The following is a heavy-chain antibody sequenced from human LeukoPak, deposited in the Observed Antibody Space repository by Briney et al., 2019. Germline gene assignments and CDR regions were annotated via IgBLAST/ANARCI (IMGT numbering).Heavy chain of an antibody. CDR3: ARGPYASGSYGRRGWVHYMDV. CDR2: ISGSGGST. CDR1: GFTFSSYA. J-gene: IGHJ6*03. V-gene: IGHV3-23*01. Sequence: GGSLRLSCAASGFTFSSYAMSWVRQAPGKGLEWVSAISGSGGSTYYADSVKGRFTISRDNAKNSLYLQMNSLRADDTAVYYCARGPYASGSYGRRGWVHYMDVWGKGTTVTISS. D-gene: IGHD3-10*01.